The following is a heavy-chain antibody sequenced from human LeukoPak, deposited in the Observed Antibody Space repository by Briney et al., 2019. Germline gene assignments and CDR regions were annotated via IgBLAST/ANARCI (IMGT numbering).Heavy chain of an antibody. V-gene: IGHV1-18*01. CDR1: GYTFTNYG. CDR2: ISGYQGST. D-gene: IGHD1-1*01. CDR3: ARSDLGTFTAGPFNY. Sequence: ASVKVSCKASGYTFTNYGITWVRQAPGQGLEWMGWISGYQGSTKYAQNFQGRVTMTIDTSTSTAYMDLRSLRSDDTAIYFCARSDLGTFTAGPFNYWGQGTLVAVSS. J-gene: IGHJ4*02.